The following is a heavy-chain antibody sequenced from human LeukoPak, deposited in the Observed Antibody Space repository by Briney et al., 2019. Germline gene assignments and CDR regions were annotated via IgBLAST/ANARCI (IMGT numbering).Heavy chain of an antibody. CDR3: ARVYHSTSGRAIDY. CDR1: GFNFSNYW. Sequence: PGGSLRLSWAASGFNFSNYWMSWVRQAPGKGLEWVANIKQDGSEKYYVDSVKGRFTISRDNAKNELYLQMNSLRAEDTAVYYCARVYHSTSGRAIDYWGQGTLVTVSS. CDR2: IKQDGSEK. J-gene: IGHJ4*02. V-gene: IGHV3-7*01. D-gene: IGHD6-6*01.